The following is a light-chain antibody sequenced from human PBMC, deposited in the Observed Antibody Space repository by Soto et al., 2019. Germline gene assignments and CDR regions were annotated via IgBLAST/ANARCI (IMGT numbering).Light chain of an antibody. J-gene: IGKJ2*03. CDR1: QTISSW. CDR2: DAS. Sequence: DIQMTQSPSTLSGSVGDRVTITCRASQTISSWLAWYQQKPGKAPKLLINDASSLQSGVPSRFSGSGSGTDFTLTITSLQPEDFATYHCQQRYITLYSFGQGTSLEIK. V-gene: IGKV1-39*01. CDR3: QQRYITLYS.